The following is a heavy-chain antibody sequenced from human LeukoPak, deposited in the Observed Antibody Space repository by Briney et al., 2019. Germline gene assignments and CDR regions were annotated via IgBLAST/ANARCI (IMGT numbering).Heavy chain of an antibody. Sequence: TGGSLRLSCAASGFTFSSYGMNWVRQAPGKGLEWVAVISYDGSNKYYADSVKGRFTISRDNSKNTLYLQMNSLRAEDTAVYYCCAFDIWGQGTMVTVSS. V-gene: IGHV3-30*03. CDR1: GFTFSSYG. CDR2: ISYDGSNK. CDR3: CAFDI. J-gene: IGHJ3*02.